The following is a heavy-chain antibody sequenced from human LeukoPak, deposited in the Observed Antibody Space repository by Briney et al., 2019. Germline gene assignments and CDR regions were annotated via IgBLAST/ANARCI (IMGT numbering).Heavy chain of an antibody. Sequence: ASVTVSCKASVYTFTDYYMHWVRQAPGQGLEWMGWINPNSGGTNYAQKFQGRVTMTRDTSISTAYMELSRLRSDDTAVYYCARDQQRNYYYYYMDVWGKGTTVTVSS. J-gene: IGHJ6*03. V-gene: IGHV1-2*02. CDR1: VYTFTDYY. CDR2: INPNSGGT. CDR3: ARDQQRNYYYYYMDV. D-gene: IGHD6-13*01.